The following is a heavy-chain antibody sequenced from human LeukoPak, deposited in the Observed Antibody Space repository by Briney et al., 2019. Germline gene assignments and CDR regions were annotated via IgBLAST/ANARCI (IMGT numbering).Heavy chain of an antibody. V-gene: IGHV3-30*18. CDR2: ISYDGRSK. D-gene: IGHD5-18*01. Sequence: GGSLRLSCAASGFTFSSYGMHWVRQAPGKGLEWVAGISYDGRSKEYVDSVKGRFTISRDNSKNTLYLQMNSLRAEDTAVYYCAKDRGYSHGFDYWGQGTLLTAST. J-gene: IGHJ4*02. CDR1: GFTFSSYG. CDR3: AKDRGYSHGFDY.